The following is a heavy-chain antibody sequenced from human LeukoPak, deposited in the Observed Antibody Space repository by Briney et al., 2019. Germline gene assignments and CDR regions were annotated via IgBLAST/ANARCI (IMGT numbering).Heavy chain of an antibody. D-gene: IGHD6-13*01. CDR3: ARDLGAAAGNWFDP. CDR1: GFTFSSYG. V-gene: IGHV3-33*01. CDR2: IWNDGSNK. J-gene: IGHJ5*02. Sequence: GRSLRLSCAASGFTFSSYGMRWVRQAPGKGLEWVAVIWNDGSNKYYADSVKGRFTISRDNSKNTLYLQMNSLRAEDTAVYYCARDLGAAAGNWFDPWGQGTLVTVSS.